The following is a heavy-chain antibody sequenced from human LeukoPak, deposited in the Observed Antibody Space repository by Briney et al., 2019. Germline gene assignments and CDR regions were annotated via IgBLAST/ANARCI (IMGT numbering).Heavy chain of an antibody. CDR3: AKEAGEPTSAGYYYYYMDV. D-gene: IGHD3-16*01. V-gene: IGHV3-30*02. Sequence: GGSLRLSCAASGFTFESYGMHWVRQAPGKGLEWVALIRNDGSKKFYADSVKGRFTISRDNSKNTLYLQMNSLRAEDTAVYYCAKEAGEPTSAGYYYYYMDVWGKGTTVTVSS. CDR2: IRNDGSKK. J-gene: IGHJ6*03. CDR1: GFTFESYG.